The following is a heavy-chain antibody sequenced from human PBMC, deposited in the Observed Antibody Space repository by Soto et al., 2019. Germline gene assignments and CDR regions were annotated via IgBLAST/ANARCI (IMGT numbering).Heavy chain of an antibody. CDR3: ARTSGYYSNGERKQHYYYGMDV. CDR2: IWYDGSNK. J-gene: IGHJ6*02. D-gene: IGHD3-22*01. Sequence: GGSLRLSCAASGFTFSSYGMHWVRQAPGKGLEWVAVIWYDGSNKYYADSVKGRFTISRDNSKNTLYLQMNSLRAEDTAVYYCARTSGYYSNGERKQHYYYGMDVWGQGTTVTVSS. CDR1: GFTFSSYG. V-gene: IGHV3-33*01.